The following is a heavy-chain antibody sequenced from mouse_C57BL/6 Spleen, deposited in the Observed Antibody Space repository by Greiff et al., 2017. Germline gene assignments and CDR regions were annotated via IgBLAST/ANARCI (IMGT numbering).Heavy chain of an antibody. J-gene: IGHJ3*01. CDR3: ARALITTGGG. CDR2: INPSTGGT. V-gene: IGHV1-42*01. CDR1: GYSFTGYY. D-gene: IGHD1-1*01. Sequence: EVQLQQSGPELVKPGASVKISCKASGYSFTGYYMNWVKQSPEKSLEWIGEINPSTGGTTYNQKFKAKATLTVDKSSSTAYMQLKSLTSEDSAVYYCARALITTGGGWGQGTLVTVSA.